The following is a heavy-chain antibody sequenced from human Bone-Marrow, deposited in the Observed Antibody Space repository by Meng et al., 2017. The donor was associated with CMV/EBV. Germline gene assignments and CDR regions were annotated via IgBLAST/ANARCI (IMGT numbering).Heavy chain of an antibody. CDR1: GFTFSSYS. D-gene: IGHD4-11*01. Sequence: GESLKISCAASGFTFSSYSMKWVRQAPGKGLEWVSSISSGSSSYIYYADSVKGRFTISRDNAKDSLYLQMSSLRGEDTAVYYRAREAYGSNYGDHWGQGTLVTVSS. CDR3: AREAYGSNYGDH. J-gene: IGHJ4*02. CDR2: ISSGSSSYI. V-gene: IGHV3-21*01.